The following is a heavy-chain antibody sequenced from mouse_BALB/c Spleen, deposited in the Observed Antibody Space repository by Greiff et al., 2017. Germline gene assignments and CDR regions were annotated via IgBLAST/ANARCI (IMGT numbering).Heavy chain of an antibody. CDR2: ISCYNGAT. D-gene: IGHD2-14*01. V-gene: IGHV1S34*01. J-gene: IGHJ4*01. CDR3: ARQDYRYAFLAMDY. CDR1: GYSCTGYY. Sequence: LVKTGASVKISCKASGYSCTGYYMHWVKQSHGKSLEWIGYISCYNGATSYNQKFKGKATFTVDTSSSTAYMQFNSLTSEDSAVYYCARQDYRYAFLAMDYWGQGTSVTVSS.